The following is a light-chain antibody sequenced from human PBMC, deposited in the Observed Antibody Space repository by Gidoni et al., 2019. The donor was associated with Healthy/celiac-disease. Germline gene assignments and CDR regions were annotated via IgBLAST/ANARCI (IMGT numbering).Light chain of an antibody. CDR3: QQYYSTPWT. Sequence: DIVMPPSPDSLAVSLGERATINCKSSQSGLYSSNNKNYLAWYQQKPGQPPKLLIYWASTRESGVPDRFSGSGSGTDFTLTISSLQAEDVAVYYCQQYYSTPWTFGQGTKVEIK. V-gene: IGKV4-1*01. CDR2: WAS. CDR1: QSGLYSSNNKNY. J-gene: IGKJ1*01.